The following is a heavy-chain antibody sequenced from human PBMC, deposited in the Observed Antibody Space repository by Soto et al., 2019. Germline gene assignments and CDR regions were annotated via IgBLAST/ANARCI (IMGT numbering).Heavy chain of an antibody. V-gene: IGHV1-69*13. CDR1: GGTFSSYA. J-gene: IGHJ6*02. CDR2: IIPIFGTA. Sequence: ASVKVSCKASGGTFSSYAISWVRQAPGQGLEWMGGIIPIFGTANYAQKFQGRVTITADESTSTAYMELSSLRSEDTAVYYCARGRRFLEWLLSENYYYYGMDVWGQGTTVTVSS. CDR3: ARGRRFLEWLLSENYYYYGMDV. D-gene: IGHD3-3*01.